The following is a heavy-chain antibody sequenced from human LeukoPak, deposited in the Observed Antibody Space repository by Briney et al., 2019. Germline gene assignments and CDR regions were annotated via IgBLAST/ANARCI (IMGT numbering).Heavy chain of an antibody. CDR2: IYYSGST. CDR1: GGSISSSSYY. J-gene: IGHJ4*02. D-gene: IGHD6-13*01. V-gene: IGHV4-39*07. Sequence: SETLSLTCTVSGGSISSSSYYWGWIRQPPGKGLEWIGSIYYSGSTYYNPSLKSRVIISVDTSKNQFSLKLSSVTAADTAVYYCARDAFHRQQLALYYFDYWGQGTLVTVSS. CDR3: ARDAFHRQQLALYYFDY.